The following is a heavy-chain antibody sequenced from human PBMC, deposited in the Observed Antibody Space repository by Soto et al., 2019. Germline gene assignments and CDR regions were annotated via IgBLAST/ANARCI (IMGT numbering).Heavy chain of an antibody. CDR2: ISSTTNYI. V-gene: IGHV3-21*06. CDR3: ARESEDLTSNFDY. Sequence: PGGSRSLSCTASGLTCTMYSMNWVRQVPGKGLEWVSSISSTTNYIYYGDSMKGRFTISRDNAKNSLYLEMNSLRAEDTAVYYCARESEDLTSNFDYWGQGTLVTVS. J-gene: IGHJ4*02. CDR1: GLTCTMYS.